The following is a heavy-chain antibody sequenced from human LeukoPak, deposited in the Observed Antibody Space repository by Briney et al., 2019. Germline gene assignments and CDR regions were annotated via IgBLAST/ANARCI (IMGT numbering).Heavy chain of an antibody. CDR2: INSDGSST. J-gene: IGHJ6*03. CDR3: ARRFLEWKSGYYYYMDV. V-gene: IGHV3-74*01. CDR1: GFTFSSYW. D-gene: IGHD3-3*01. Sequence: TGGSLRLSCAASGFTFSSYWMHWVRQAPGKGLVWVSRINSDGSSTSYADSVKGRFTISRDNAKNSLYLQMNSLRAEDTAVYYCARRFLEWKSGYYYYMDVWGKGTTVTVSS.